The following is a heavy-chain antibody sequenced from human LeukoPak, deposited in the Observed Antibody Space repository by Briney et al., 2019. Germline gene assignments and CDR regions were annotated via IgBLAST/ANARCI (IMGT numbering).Heavy chain of an antibody. CDR2: IYWDDDK. D-gene: IGHD3-22*01. Sequence: AGPTPCHSPQTLTLTSTFSGFSLSSSGVGGGWSRQPPGRALEGLARIYWDDDKRYSPSLKSRLTITRDNSKNQVVPTLTNMDPVDTATYYCANCFDSTGYYIHHVYDWGQGTLVTVSS. V-gene: IGHV2-5*02. CDR3: ANCFDSTGYYIHHVYD. CDR1: GFSLSSSGVG. J-gene: IGHJ4*02.